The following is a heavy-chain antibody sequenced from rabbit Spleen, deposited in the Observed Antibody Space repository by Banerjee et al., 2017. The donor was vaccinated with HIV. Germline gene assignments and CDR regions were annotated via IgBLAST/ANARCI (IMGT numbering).Heavy chain of an antibody. D-gene: IGHD1-1*01. CDR3: ASSDSSSTWSFTL. J-gene: IGHJ6*01. V-gene: IGHV1S45*01. Sequence: EESGGDLVKPEGSLTLTCTASGFSFSSSYWICWVRQAPGKGLEWIACIYAGSSGSTYYASWAKGRFTISKTSSTTVTLQMTSLTAADTATYFCASSDSSSTWSFTLWGPGTLVTVS. CDR1: GFSFSSSYW. CDR2: IYAGSSGST.